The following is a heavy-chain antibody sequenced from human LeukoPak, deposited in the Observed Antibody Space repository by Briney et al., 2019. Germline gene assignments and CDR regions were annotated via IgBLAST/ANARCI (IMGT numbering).Heavy chain of an antibody. V-gene: IGHV3-48*04. J-gene: IGHJ6*03. Sequence: GGSLRLSCAAAGFSFSDYWMSWVRQVPGKGLEWVSYISRNSTTIYYADSVKGRLTISRDNANNSLYLQMNSLRAEDTAIYYCARSDFGVAKYYYYYYMDVWGKGTTVTVSS. D-gene: IGHD3-3*01. CDR3: ARSDFGVAKYYYYYYMDV. CDR1: GFSFSDYW. CDR2: ISRNSTTI.